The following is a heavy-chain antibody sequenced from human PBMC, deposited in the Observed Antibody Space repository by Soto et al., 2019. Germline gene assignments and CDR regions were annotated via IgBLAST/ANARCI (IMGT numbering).Heavy chain of an antibody. CDR2: ILYDGSDK. V-gene: IGHV3-30*18. Sequence: QVQLVESGGSVVQPGRSLRLSCAASGFTFSSYGMHWVRQAPGKGLEWVTGILYDGSDKNYADSVKGRFTISRENSKNTLYLQMNSLHTEDSAVYYCAKAGGGFGDFVHHWGQGTPVTVSS. J-gene: IGHJ4*02. D-gene: IGHD3-10*01. CDR3: AKAGGGFGDFVHH. CDR1: GFTFSSYG.